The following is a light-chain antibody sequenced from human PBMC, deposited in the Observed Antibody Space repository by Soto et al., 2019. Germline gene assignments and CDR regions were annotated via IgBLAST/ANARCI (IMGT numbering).Light chain of an antibody. CDR3: RSYAGSKIHVV. Sequence: QSALTQPPSASGSPGQSVTISCTGTSSDVGGYNYVSWYQQHPGKAPKLMIYEVSKRPSGVPDRFSGSKSGNTASLTVSGLQAEDEADYYCRSYAGSKIHVVFGGGTKLTVL. CDR2: EVS. J-gene: IGLJ2*01. CDR1: SSDVGGYNY. V-gene: IGLV2-8*01.